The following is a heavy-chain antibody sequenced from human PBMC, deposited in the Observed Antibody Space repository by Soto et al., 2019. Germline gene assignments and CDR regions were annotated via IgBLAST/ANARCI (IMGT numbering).Heavy chain of an antibody. CDR2: INHSGST. CDR1: GGSFSGYY. J-gene: IGHJ6*02. D-gene: IGHD3-10*01. CDR3: ARARYYYGSGSPKYYYGMDV. Sequence: SETLSLTCAVYGGSFSGYYWSWIRQPPGKGLEWIGEINHSGSTNYNPSLKSRVTISVDTSKNQFSLKLSSVTAADTAVYYCARARYYYGSGSPKYYYGMDVWGQGTTVTVSS. V-gene: IGHV4-34*01.